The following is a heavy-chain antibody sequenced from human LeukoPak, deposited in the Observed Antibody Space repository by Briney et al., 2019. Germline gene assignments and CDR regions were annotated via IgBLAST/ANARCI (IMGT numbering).Heavy chain of an antibody. Sequence: GGSLRLSCAASGFTFDDYAMHWVRQAPGKGLEWVSGISWNSGSIGYADSVKGRFTISRDNSKNTLYLQMNSLRAQETAVYYCARDSSMLRGPLVIYYFDFWGQGTLVTVSS. CDR3: ARDSSMLRGPLVIYYFDF. CDR2: ISWNSGSI. V-gene: IGHV3-9*01. D-gene: IGHD3-10*01. CDR1: GFTFDDYA. J-gene: IGHJ4*02.